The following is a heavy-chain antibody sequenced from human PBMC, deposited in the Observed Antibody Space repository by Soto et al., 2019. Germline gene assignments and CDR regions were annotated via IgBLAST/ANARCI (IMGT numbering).Heavy chain of an antibody. Sequence: SETLSLTCSLSGGSINSSGHFWGWIRQTPGKGLEWIGSVYYTETTYYNPSLKSPVTISVETYRNTFSLKVNSVTAADTGIYYCARHRGLSTNMFITSFDPWGQGTLGTVSS. CDR1: GGSINSSGHF. J-gene: IGHJ5*01. D-gene: IGHD3-10*02. CDR3: ARHRGLSTNMFITSFDP. V-gene: IGHV4-39*01. CDR2: VYYTETT.